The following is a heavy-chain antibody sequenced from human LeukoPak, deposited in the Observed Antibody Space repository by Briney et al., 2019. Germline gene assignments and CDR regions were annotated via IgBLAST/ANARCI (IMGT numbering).Heavy chain of an antibody. J-gene: IGHJ4*02. CDR1: GGSISSHY. Sequence: SETLSLTCTVSGGSISSHYWSWIRQPPGKTLEWIGYIYYSGSTNYNPSLMSRVTISVDSSKNQFSLKLSSVTAADAAAYYCARGSGQWGFDSWGQGTLVTVSS. D-gene: IGHD3-10*01. V-gene: IGHV4-59*11. CDR2: IYYSGST. CDR3: ARGSGQWGFDS.